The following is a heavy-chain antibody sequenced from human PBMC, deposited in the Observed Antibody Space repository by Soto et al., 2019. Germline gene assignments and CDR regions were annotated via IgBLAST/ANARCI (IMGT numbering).Heavy chain of an antibody. CDR3: AREGSYYFDSRIDY. CDR2: VNPSGGPT. V-gene: IGHV1-46*01. CDR1: EYTFANHF. Sequence: QVRLVQSGAEVKKPGDSVSVSCKAPEYTFANHFIHWVRQAPGQGLEWMGIVNPSGGPTRYTHKFQGRVTMTRDTSTSTVYMVLSSLTSADTAVYYCAREGSYYFDSRIDYWGQGTLVTVSS. J-gene: IGHJ4*02. D-gene: IGHD3-10*01.